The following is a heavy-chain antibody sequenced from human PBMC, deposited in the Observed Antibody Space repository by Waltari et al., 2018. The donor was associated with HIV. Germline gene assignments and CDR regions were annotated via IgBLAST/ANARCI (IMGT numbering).Heavy chain of an antibody. J-gene: IGHJ5*02. CDR3: ARTILEWLLGGWFDP. D-gene: IGHD3-3*01. CDR2: ISPNNGKT. V-gene: IGHV1-18*01. CDR1: GYTFTSFG. Sequence: QVQLVQSGAEVKKPGASVKVSCKASGYTFTSFGISWVRQAPGQGLEWMGGISPNNGKTNYAQKLQGRVSMTTDTSTRTAYMELRSLRSDDTAVYYCARTILEWLLGGWFDPWGQGTLVTVSS.